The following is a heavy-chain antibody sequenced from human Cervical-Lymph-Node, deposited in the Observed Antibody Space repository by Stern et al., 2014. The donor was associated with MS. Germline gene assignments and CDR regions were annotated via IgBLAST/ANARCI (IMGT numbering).Heavy chain of an antibody. V-gene: IGHV4-59*01. CDR2: IYSDGST. Sequence: VQLVESGPGLVKPSETVSLTCTVSGGSMSSKYWNWIRQPPGKGLEWIGYIYSDGSTTYNPSLKSRVIISLDTSTNQFSLSLTSVTAADTAVYYCARVTGRGTRQNWFDSWGQGTLVTVSS. D-gene: IGHD1-26*01. J-gene: IGHJ5*01. CDR3: ARVTGRGTRQNWFDS. CDR1: GGSMSSKY.